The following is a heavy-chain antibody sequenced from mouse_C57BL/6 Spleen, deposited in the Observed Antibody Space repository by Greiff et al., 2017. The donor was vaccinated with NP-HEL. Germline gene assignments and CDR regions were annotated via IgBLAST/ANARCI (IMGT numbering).Heavy chain of an antibody. J-gene: IGHJ4*01. CDR1: GYTFTGYW. D-gene: IGHD1-1*01. Sequence: QVQLQQPGAELVKPGASVKLSCKASGYTFTGYWMHWVKQRPGQGLEWIGMIHPNSGSTNYNEKFKSKATLTVDKSSSTAYMQLSSLTSEDSAVYYCARDGSSYGYAMDYWGQGTSVTVSS. CDR2: IHPNSGST. CDR3: ARDGSSYGYAMDY. V-gene: IGHV1-64*01.